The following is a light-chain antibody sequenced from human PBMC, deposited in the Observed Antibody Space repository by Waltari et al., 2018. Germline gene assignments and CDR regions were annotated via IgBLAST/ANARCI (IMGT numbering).Light chain of an antibody. J-gene: IGKJ1*01. CDR3: QQYGDSPRT. Sequence: ELVLLQSPATLSLSPGDRATLSCGASQSVSSGFLAWYQQKPGLAPRLLIYDTSTRATGVPDRFRGSGSGREFALSISRLEPEDFAVYYCQQYGDSPRTFGQGTKVEIK. V-gene: IGKV3D-20*01. CDR2: DTS. CDR1: QSVSSGF.